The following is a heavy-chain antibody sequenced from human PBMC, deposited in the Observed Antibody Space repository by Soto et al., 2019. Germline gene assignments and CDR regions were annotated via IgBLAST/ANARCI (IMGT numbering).Heavy chain of an antibody. Sequence: QVQLVQSGAEVKKPGSSVKVSCKASGGTFSNYAITWVRQAPGQGLEWMGTIIPIFASPRYAQKFQGRVTITADDSTSTTYMALSSLRSEDTAVDYCARDAGIPVVGRGTSFEYWGQGTLVIVSS. D-gene: IGHD6-19*01. J-gene: IGHJ4*02. CDR3: ARDAGIPVVGRGTSFEY. V-gene: IGHV1-69*18. CDR2: IIPIFASP. CDR1: GGTFSNYA.